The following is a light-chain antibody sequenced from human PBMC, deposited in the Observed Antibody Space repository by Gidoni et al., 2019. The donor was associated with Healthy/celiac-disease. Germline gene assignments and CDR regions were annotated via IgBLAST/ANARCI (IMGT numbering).Light chain of an antibody. V-gene: IGKV3-20*01. J-gene: IGKJ1*01. CDR1: QSVSSSY. CDR3: QQYGSSWT. Sequence: IVFTQSPGTLSLSPGERATLSCRASQSVSSSYLAWYQQKPGQAPRLLIYGASSRATGIPDRFSGSGSGTDFTLTISRLEPEDFAVYYCQQYGSSWTFGQGTKVEIK. CDR2: GAS.